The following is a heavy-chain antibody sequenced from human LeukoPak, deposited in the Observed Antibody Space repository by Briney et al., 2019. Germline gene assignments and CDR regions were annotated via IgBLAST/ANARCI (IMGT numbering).Heavy chain of an antibody. Sequence: GGSLRLSCAASGFTLEKHAMSWVRQAPGKGVEWVASISGSATKKSFADSVQGCFFISRDNLKNMVTLQMKSLSAEDTAIYYCAKDRWESDHNLVDIYFDYWGQGTLVTVSS. J-gene: IGHJ4*02. CDR2: ISGSATKK. V-gene: IGHV3-23*01. D-gene: IGHD1-26*01. CDR3: AKDRWESDHNLVDIYFDY. CDR1: GFTLEKHA.